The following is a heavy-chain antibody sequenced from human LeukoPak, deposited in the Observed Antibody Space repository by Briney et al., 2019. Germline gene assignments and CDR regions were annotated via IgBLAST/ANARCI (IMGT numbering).Heavy chain of an antibody. V-gene: IGHV1-46*01. CDR1: GYTFTTYK. D-gene: IGHD1-26*01. CDR2: LNPSGSGT. Sequence: ASVKVSCTASGYTFTTYKMHWVRQAPGQGLEWMGILNPSGSGTRNAQKFQGRVTMTRDTSTSTVYMELSSLRSEDTAVYYCAKDGGTYSADYWGQGTLATVSS. J-gene: IGHJ4*02. CDR3: AKDGGTYSADY.